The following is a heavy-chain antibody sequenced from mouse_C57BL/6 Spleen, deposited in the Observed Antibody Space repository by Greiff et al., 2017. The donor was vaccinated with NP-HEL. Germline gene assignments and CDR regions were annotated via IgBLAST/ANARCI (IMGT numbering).Heavy chain of an antibody. D-gene: IGHD3-2*02. CDR2: IDPEDGET. Sequence: EVKLLESGAELVKPGASVKLSCTASGFNIQDYYMHWVKQRTEQGLEWIGRIDPEDGETKYAPKFQGKATITADTSSNTAYLQLSSLTSEDTAVYYCARGPAQARFAYWGQGTLVTVSA. CDR1: GFNIQDYY. J-gene: IGHJ3*01. V-gene: IGHV14-2*01. CDR3: ARGPAQARFAY.